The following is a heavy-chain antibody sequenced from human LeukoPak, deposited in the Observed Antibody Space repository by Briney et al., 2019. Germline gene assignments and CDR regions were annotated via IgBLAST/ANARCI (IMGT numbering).Heavy chain of an antibody. J-gene: IGHJ4*02. CDR1: GYTFTSYG. CDR2: ISAYNGNT. D-gene: IGHD6-13*01. CDR3: AKAHYSVAAAGMSDD. V-gene: IGHV1-18*01. Sequence: ASVKVSCKASGYTFTSYGINWVRQAPAQGLEWMGWISAYNGNTNYAQKVQGRVTMTTDTSTSTAYMELRSLRSDDTAVYYCAKAHYSVAAAGMSDDWGQGTLVTVSS.